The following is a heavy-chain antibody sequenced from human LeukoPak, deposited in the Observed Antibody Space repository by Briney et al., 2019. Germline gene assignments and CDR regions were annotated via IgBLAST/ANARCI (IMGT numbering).Heavy chain of an antibody. V-gene: IGHV4-61*02. CDR2: IYTSGST. CDR3: ARATYEDFDT. D-gene: IGHD3-22*01. J-gene: IGHJ4*02. CDR1: GGSISSGNYY. Sequence: SETLSLTCTVSGGSISSGNYYWSWIRQPAGKGLEWVGRIYTSGSTNYNPSLKSRVTISVDTSKSQFSLKLSSVIAADTAVYYCARATYEDFDTWGQGTLVTVSS.